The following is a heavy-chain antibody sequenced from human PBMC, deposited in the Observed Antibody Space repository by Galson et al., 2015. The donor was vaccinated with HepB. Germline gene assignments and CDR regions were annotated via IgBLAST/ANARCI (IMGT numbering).Heavy chain of an antibody. CDR3: ATDLVAGFSEWSGGNGFDP. CDR1: GGTFSNYI. V-gene: IGHV1-69*13. J-gene: IGHJ5*02. Sequence: SVKVSCKASGGTFSNYIINWVRQAPGQGLEWMGEIIPIFGTANYAQKFQDRVTITADESTSTAYMELSSLRSEDTAVYYCATDLVAGFSEWSGGNGFDPWGQGTLVTVSS. D-gene: IGHD3-3*01. CDR2: IIPIFGTA.